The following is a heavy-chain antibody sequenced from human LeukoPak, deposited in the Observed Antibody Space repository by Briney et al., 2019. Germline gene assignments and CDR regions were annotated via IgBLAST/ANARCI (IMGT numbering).Heavy chain of an antibody. D-gene: IGHD2-2*01. CDR2: IHYTGST. CDR1: GGSISGYY. Sequence: SETLSLTCAVSGGSISGYYWSWIRQPPGKGLQFIGYIHYTGSTNYNPSLESRVTLSVDTSKNQFSLKLRSVTAADTAVYYCARLSKDTVVLPAAMAHYFDYWGQGTLVTVSS. CDR3: ARLSKDTVVLPAAMAHYFDY. J-gene: IGHJ4*02. V-gene: IGHV4-59*08.